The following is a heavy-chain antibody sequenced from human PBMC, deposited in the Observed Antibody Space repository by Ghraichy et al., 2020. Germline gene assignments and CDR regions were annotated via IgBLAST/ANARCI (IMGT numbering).Heavy chain of an antibody. J-gene: IGHJ4*02. CDR3: ARDRSTYYYDSSGPLGY. D-gene: IGHD3-22*01. V-gene: IGHV1-69*13. CDR2: IIPIFGTA. Sequence: SVKVSCKASGGTFSSYAISWVRQAPGQGLEWMGGIIPIFGTANYAQKFQGRVTITADESTSTAYMELSSLRSDDTAVYYCARDRSTYYYDSSGPLGYWGQGTLVTVSS. CDR1: GGTFSSYA.